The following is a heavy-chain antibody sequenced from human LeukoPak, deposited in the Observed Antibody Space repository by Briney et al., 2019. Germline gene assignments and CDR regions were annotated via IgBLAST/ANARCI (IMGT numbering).Heavy chain of an antibody. D-gene: IGHD3-10*01. CDR3: AKDTMYYYGSGSYFLDY. CDR2: MSYDGSNK. J-gene: IGHJ4*02. CDR1: GFIFSRYW. Sequence: PGGSLRLSCAASGFIFSRYWMSWVRQAPGKGLEWVAVMSYDGSNKYYADSVKGRFTISRDNSKNTLYLQMNSLRAEDTAVYYCAKDTMYYYGSGSYFLDYWGQGTLVTVSS. V-gene: IGHV3-30*18.